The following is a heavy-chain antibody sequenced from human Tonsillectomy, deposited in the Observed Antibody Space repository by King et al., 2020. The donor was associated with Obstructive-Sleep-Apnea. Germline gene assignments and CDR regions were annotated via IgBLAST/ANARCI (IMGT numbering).Heavy chain of an antibody. D-gene: IGHD5-18*01. V-gene: IGHV3-23*04. CDR2: ISVSGGII. CDR1: ECIFSSYS. Sequence: VQLVESGGGLVQPGGSLRLSCAASECIFSSYSMSWVRQAPGKGLEWVSAISVSGGIIDYAAPVKGRFNISRDNSKKTLYLEMNSLRAEDTAVYYCAKDIGIQLWLPDYWGQGTLVTVSS. CDR3: AKDIGIQLWLPDY. J-gene: IGHJ4*02.